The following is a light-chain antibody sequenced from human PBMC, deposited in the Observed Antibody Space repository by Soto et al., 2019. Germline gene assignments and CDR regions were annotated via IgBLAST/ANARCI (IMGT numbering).Light chain of an antibody. Sequence: EIVLTQSPCTLSLSPGERATLSCRASQSVTSSYLAWYQQKPGQAPRLLIYGASSRASGFPDRFSGSGSGTDFTLTISSLEPEDFAVYYCQQFGSSPGTFGPGTKV. V-gene: IGKV3-20*01. CDR3: QQFGSSPGT. CDR2: GAS. CDR1: QSVTSSY. J-gene: IGKJ3*01.